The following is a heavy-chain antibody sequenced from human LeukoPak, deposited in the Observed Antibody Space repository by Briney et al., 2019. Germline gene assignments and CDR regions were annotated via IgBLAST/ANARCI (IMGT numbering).Heavy chain of an antibody. CDR1: GDSTSSYGYY. J-gene: IGHJ4*02. Sequence: SETLSLTCTVSGDSTSSYGYYCAWIRQPPGKGLEWIGNIYYNGRTNYNPSLKSRVIISVDTSKNQFSLKLSSVTAADTSVYYCARRRPIYPPDNWGQGALVTVSS. D-gene: IGHD2-21*01. CDR2: IYYNGRT. CDR3: ARRRPIYPPDN. V-gene: IGHV4-39*01.